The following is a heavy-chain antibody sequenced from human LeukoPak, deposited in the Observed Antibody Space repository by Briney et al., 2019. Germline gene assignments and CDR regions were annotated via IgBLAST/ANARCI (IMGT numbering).Heavy chain of an antibody. CDR2: ISAYNGNT. D-gene: IGHD2-2*01. V-gene: IGHV1-18*01. Sequence: ASVKVSCKASGYTSTSYGISWVRQAPGQGLEWMGWISAYNGNTNYAQKLQGRVTMTTDTSTSTAYMELRSLRSDDTAAYYCARARYCSSTSCYWWFDPWGQGTLVTVSS. J-gene: IGHJ5*02. CDR1: GYTSTSYG. CDR3: ARARYCSSTSCYWWFDP.